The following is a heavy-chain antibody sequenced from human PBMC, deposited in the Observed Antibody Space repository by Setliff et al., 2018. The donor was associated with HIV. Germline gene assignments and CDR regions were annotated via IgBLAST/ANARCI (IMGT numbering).Heavy chain of an antibody. Sequence: ASVKVSCKASTYTFSSYVINWVRQAPGQGLEWMGRISVYNGNTIYAQKLQGRVIMTTDTSTSTANMELRSLRSDDTAMYYCATQRDIVMVPGQGGFDIWAQGTMVTVSS. V-gene: IGHV1-18*01. CDR1: TYTFSSYV. CDR3: ATQRDIVMVPGQGGFDI. CDR2: ISVYNGNT. J-gene: IGHJ3*02. D-gene: IGHD2-2*01.